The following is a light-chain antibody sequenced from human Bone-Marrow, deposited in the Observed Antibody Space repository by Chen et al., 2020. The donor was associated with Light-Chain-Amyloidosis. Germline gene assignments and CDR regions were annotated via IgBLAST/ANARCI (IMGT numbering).Light chain of an antibody. CDR1: STDISADDY. CDR2: EVS. V-gene: IGLV2-14*03. J-gene: IGLJ3*02. CDR3: ASYTTNSLWV. Sequence: QSALTQPASVSGSPGRAIHFSCTGNSTDISADDYVSWYQQHPGKAPKLIIFEVSDRPSGISNRFSGSKSGNTASLTISGLQAEDEADYYCASYTTNSLWVFGGGTKLTVL.